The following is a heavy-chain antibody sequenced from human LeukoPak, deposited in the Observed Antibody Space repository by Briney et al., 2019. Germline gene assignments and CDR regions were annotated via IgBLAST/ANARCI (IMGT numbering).Heavy chain of an antibody. D-gene: IGHD3-10*01. V-gene: IGHV4-31*03. J-gene: IGHJ5*02. CDR3: ARVRYYGSGEEFDP. CDR1: GGSISSGGYL. CDR2: TYHGGST. Sequence: SETLSLTCTVSGGSISSGGYLWSWIRQHPGKGLEWIGYTYHGGSTYYSPSLESRVIISVDTSKNKFSLKLTSVTAADTAVYYCARVRYYGSGEEFDPWGQGTLVTVSS.